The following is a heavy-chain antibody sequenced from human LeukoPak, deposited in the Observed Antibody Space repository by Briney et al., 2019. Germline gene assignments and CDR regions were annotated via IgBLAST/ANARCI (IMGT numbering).Heavy chain of an antibody. Sequence: GGSLRLSCAASGFTFSDYYMSWIRQAPGKGLEWVSYISSSGSTIYYADSVKGRFTISRDNAKNSLYLQMNSLRAEDTAVYYCAGLVVPAAPTDYWGQGTLVTVTS. CDR2: ISSSGSTI. V-gene: IGHV3-11*04. J-gene: IGHJ4*02. D-gene: IGHD2-2*01. CDR1: GFTFSDYY. CDR3: AGLVVPAAPTDY.